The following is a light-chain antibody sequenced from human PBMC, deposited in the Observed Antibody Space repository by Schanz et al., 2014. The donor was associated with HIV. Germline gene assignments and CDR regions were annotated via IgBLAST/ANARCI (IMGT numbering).Light chain of an antibody. Sequence: DVQMTQSPSTLSASVGDRVTITCRASQSISNSLAWYQQKPGKAPKLLIYQASSLEAGVSSTFSGSGSGTEFTLTINSLQPADFATYYCQHYYSYPCTFGQGTELEIK. CDR3: QHYYSYPCT. CDR2: QAS. J-gene: IGKJ2*02. CDR1: QSISNS. V-gene: IGKV1-5*03.